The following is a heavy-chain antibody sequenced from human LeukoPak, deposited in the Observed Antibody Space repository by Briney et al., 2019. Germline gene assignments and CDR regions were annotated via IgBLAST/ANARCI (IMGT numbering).Heavy chain of an antibody. J-gene: IGHJ4*02. CDR1: GGSISSYY. CDR3: ARMGYNEYAFDY. Sequence: SETLSLTCTVSGGSISSYYWSWIRQPPGKGLEWIGYIYYSGSTNYNPSLKSRVTISVDTSKNQFSLKLSSVTAADTAVYYCARMGYNEYAFDYWGQGTLVTVSS. V-gene: IGHV4-59*08. CDR2: IYYSGST. D-gene: IGHD5-24*01.